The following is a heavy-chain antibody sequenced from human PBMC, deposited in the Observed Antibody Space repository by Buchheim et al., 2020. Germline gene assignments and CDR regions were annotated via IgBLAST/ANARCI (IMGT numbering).Heavy chain of an antibody. V-gene: IGHV3-74*01. D-gene: IGHD2-21*01. CDR1: GFSFRSYW. J-gene: IGHJ4*02. CDR3: ARGVVETYFDS. CDR2: LNIDGSST. Sequence: EVQLVESGGGFVQPGGSLRLSCEASGFSFRSYWMHWVRQAPGKGLEWISHLNIDGSSTTYADSVKGRFTISRDNARNLFFLQMSSLRAEDTAVYYCARGVVETYFDSWGQGTL.